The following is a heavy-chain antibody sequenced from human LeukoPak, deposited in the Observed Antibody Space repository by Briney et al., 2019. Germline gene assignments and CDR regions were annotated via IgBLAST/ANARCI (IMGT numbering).Heavy chain of an antibody. CDR2: LIGSDDTT. CDR1: GFTFSNSG. D-gene: IGHD6-13*01. J-gene: IGHJ4*02. Sequence: PGGSLRLSCAASGFTFSNSGMSWVRQAPGKGLEWVSALIGSDDTTHYADSVKGRFTISRDNSKNTLYLQMNSLRAEDTAVYYCVRDSGGSNWSFDYWGQGTLVTVSS. V-gene: IGHV3-23*01. CDR3: VRDSGGSNWSFDY.